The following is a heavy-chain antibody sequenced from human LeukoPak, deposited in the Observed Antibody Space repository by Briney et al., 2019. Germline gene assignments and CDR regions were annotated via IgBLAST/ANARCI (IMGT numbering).Heavy chain of an antibody. CDR1: GFIFSGSA. J-gene: IGHJ4*02. D-gene: IGHD1-7*01. Sequence: GGSLRLSCAASGFIFSGSAMYWVRQASGKGLERVGRIRSKANNYATEYAASVKGRFTISRDDSKNTAYLQMNSLKTEDTAIYYCAKDGKTRNWNYFQAKAVDWGQGTLVTVSS. CDR3: AKDGKTRNWNYFQAKAVD. V-gene: IGHV3-73*01. CDR2: IRSKANNYAT.